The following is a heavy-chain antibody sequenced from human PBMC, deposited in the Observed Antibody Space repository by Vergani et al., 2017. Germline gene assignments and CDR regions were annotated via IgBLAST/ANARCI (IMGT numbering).Heavy chain of an antibody. V-gene: IGHV3-48*03. D-gene: IGHD3-22*01. Sequence: EVQLVESGGGLVQTGGSLRISCAASGFTFSSYEMNWVRQAPGKGLEWVSYISSSGSTIYYADSVKGRFTISRDNAKNSLYLQMNSLRAEDTAVYYCARVSGSGYYGGAFDYWGQGTLVTVSS. CDR2: ISSSGSTI. CDR1: GFTFSSYE. CDR3: ARVSGSGYYGGAFDY. J-gene: IGHJ4*02.